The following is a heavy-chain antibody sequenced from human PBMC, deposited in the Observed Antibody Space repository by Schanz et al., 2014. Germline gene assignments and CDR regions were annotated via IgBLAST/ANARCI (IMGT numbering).Heavy chain of an antibody. V-gene: IGHV3-30*07. D-gene: IGHD2-2*01. CDR3: AKVAPAAAYLDS. CDR1: GFTFRSHA. J-gene: IGHJ4*02. CDR2: ISHDGSKK. Sequence: QVQLVESGGGVVQPGRSLRLSCAASGFTFRSHAMHWVRQAPGKGLEWGAVISHDGSKKYYADSVKGRFTISRDNAKSSLFLQMNSLSAEDTAVYYCAKVAPAAAYLDSWGLGTLXTVSS.